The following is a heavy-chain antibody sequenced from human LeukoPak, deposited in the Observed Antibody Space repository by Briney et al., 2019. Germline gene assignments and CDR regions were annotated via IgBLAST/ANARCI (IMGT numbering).Heavy chain of an antibody. V-gene: IGHV3-9*01. CDR3: AKAEGFFGGYYDH. J-gene: IGHJ4*02. CDR2: ISWNSGSI. CDR1: GFTFDDYA. D-gene: IGHD4-23*01. Sequence: PGGSLRLSCAASGFTFDDYAMHWVRKAPGKGLEWVSGISWNSGSIDYADSVKGRFTISRDNAKNSLYLQMNSLRAEDTAFYYCAKAEGFFGGYYDHWGQGTLVTVSS.